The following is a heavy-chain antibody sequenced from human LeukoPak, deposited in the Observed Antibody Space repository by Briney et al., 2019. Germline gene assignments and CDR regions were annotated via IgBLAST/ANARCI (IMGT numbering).Heavy chain of an antibody. Sequence: ASVKVSCKASGGTFSSYAISWVRQAPGQGLEWMGRIIPILGIANYAQKFQGRVTITADKSTSTAYMELSSLRSEDTAVYYCARGYCSSTNCYTATAWFDPWGQGTLVTVSS. V-gene: IGHV1-69*04. D-gene: IGHD2-2*02. CDR2: IIPILGIA. J-gene: IGHJ5*02. CDR1: GGTFSSYA. CDR3: ARGYCSSTNCYTATAWFDP.